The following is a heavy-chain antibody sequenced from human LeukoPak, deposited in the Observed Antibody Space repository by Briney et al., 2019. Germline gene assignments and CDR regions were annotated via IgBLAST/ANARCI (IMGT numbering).Heavy chain of an antibody. CDR3: ARGRDADYGMDV. V-gene: IGHV4-39*07. Sequence: SETLSLTCTVSVGSISSSNYYWGWIRQPPGKVQEMIGSIYYSGSTYYNPSLKSRVTISVDTSKNQFSLKLSSVTAADTAVYYCARGRDADYGMDVWGQGTTVTVSS. CDR2: IYYSGST. CDR1: VGSISSSNYY. J-gene: IGHJ6*02.